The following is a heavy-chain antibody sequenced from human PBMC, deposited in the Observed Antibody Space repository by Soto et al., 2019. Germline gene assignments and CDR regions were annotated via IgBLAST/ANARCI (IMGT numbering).Heavy chain of an antibody. CDR3: AKMLTMVRGVTGLRDFDF. Sequence: EVQLLEAGGNLIQPGGSLRLSCAASGFTFSSYAMSWVRQAPGQGLEWLSAISGPGATIYYADSVKGRFTISRDNSKNTLYLQMNSLTDEDTAVYYCAKMLTMVRGVTGLRDFDFWGQGTLVTVSS. D-gene: IGHD3-10*01. CDR2: ISGPGATI. V-gene: IGHV3-23*01. CDR1: GFTFSSYA. J-gene: IGHJ4*02.